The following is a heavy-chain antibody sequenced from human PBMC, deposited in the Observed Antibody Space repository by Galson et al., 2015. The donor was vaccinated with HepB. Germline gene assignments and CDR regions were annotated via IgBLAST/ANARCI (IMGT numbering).Heavy chain of an antibody. CDR1: GYTFTSYA. CDR2: INAGNGNT. Sequence: SVKVSCKASGYTFTSYAMHWVRQAPGQRLEWMGWINAGNGNTKYSQKFQGRVTITRDTSASTAYMELSSLRSEDTAVYYCARGALWYDFWSEGWFDPWGQGTLVTVSS. J-gene: IGHJ5*02. V-gene: IGHV1-3*01. CDR3: ARGALWYDFWSEGWFDP. D-gene: IGHD3-3*01.